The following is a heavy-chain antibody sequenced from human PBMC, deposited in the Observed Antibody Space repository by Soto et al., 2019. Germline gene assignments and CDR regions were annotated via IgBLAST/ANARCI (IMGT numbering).Heavy chain of an antibody. CDR3: ARYDSSGDFDY. D-gene: IGHD3-22*01. CDR1: GGSISSAGYS. CDR2: ISHRGNT. J-gene: IGHJ4*02. Sequence: SETLSLTCAVSGGSISSAGYSWSWLRQPPGKGLEWIGYISHRGNTYYHPSLKSRVTISVDRSKNQFSLNLRSVTAADTAVYYCARYDSSGDFDYWGQGTLVTVSS. V-gene: IGHV4-30-2*01.